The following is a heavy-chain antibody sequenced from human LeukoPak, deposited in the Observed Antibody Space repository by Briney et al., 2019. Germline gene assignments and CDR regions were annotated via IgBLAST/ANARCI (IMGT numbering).Heavy chain of an antibody. Sequence: QSGGSLRLSCVASGFTVNSYSMNWVRQAPGKGLEWVSYFGWSGTTIYYADSVKGRFTISRDSAGNSLYLQMNSLRDEDSAVYYCARDSGSGWSNDYWGQGTLVTVSS. CDR2: FGWSGTTI. D-gene: IGHD6-19*01. V-gene: IGHV3-48*02. CDR3: ARDSGSGWSNDY. CDR1: GFTVNSYS. J-gene: IGHJ4*02.